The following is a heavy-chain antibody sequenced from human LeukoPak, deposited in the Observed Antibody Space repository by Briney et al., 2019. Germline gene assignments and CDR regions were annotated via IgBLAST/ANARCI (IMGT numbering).Heavy chain of an antibody. V-gene: IGHV4-39*07. CDR3: ARGGDQYGGYYFDY. CDR1: GGSISSSSYY. Sequence: SETLSLTCTVSGGSISSSSYYWGWIRQPPGKGLEWIGSIYYSGSTYYNPSLKSRVTISVDTSKNQFSLKLSSVTAADTAVYYCARGGDQYGGYYFDYWGQGTLVTVSS. CDR2: IYYSGST. J-gene: IGHJ4*02. D-gene: IGHD3-16*01.